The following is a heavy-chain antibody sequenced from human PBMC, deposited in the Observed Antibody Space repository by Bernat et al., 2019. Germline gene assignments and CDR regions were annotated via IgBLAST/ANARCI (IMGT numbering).Heavy chain of an antibody. CDR1: GDTFTSYG. V-gene: IGHV1-18*01. CDR3: ARDPPGIAAAGPHYYYYYMDV. J-gene: IGHJ6*03. CDR2: ISAYNGNT. Sequence: QVQLVQSGAEVKKPGASVKVSCKASGDTFTSYGISWVRQAPGQGLEWMGWISAYNGNTNYAQKLQGRVTMTTDTSTSTAYMELRSLRSDDTAVYYCARDPPGIAAAGPHYYYYYMDVWGKGTTVTVSS. D-gene: IGHD6-13*01.